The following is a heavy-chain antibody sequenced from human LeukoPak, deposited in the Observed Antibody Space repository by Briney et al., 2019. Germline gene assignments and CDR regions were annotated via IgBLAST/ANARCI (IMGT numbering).Heavy chain of an antibody. J-gene: IGHJ5*02. Sequence: GGSLRLSCAASGFTVSSNYMSWVRQAPGKGLEWVSVIYSGGSTYYADSVKGRFTISRDNSKNTLYLQMNSLGAEDTAVYYCAKDRYCSSSTCRAWGFDPWGQGTLVTVSS. CDR1: GFTVSSNY. V-gene: IGHV3-53*01. CDR3: AKDRYCSSSTCRAWGFDP. CDR2: IYSGGST. D-gene: IGHD2-2*01.